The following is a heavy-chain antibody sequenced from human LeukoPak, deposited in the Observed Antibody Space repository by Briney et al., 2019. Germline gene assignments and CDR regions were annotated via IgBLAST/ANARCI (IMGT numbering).Heavy chain of an antibody. J-gene: IGHJ4*02. CDR2: IDWDDDK. V-gene: IGHV2-70*19. Sequence: SVPALVKPTQTLTLTCTFSGFSLTTSGMSLSWVRQSRGKTLEWLGRIDWDDDKHYSPSLKTRLTISRDTSKNQAFLTVTNMDPVDTGTYFCARTYGSGWCLDYWGQGTLVTVSS. CDR3: ARTYGSGWCLDY. D-gene: IGHD6-19*01. CDR1: GFSLTTSGMS.